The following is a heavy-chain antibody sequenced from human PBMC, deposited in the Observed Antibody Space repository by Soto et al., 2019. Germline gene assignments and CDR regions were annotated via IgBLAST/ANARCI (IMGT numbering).Heavy chain of an antibody. CDR1: GYTFTNYG. V-gene: IGHV1-18*01. D-gene: IGHD3-3*01. CDR2: INTYNGNT. CDR3: ARDRSYYDFWSGYFGAGDAFDI. Sequence: ASVKVCCKTSGYTFTNYGVTWVRQEPGQGLEWMGWINTYNGNTNYAQKFQGRVTMTTDTSTSTAYMELRSLRSDDTAVYYCARDRSYYDFWSGYFGAGDAFDIWGQGTMVTVSS. J-gene: IGHJ3*02.